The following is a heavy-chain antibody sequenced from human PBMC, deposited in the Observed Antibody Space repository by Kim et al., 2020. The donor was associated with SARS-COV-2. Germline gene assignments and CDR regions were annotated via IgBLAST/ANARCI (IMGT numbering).Heavy chain of an antibody. J-gene: IGHJ6*02. Sequence: SVKVSCKASGGTFSSYAISWVRQAPGQGLEWMGGIIPIFGTANYAQKFQGRVTITADESTSTAYMELSSLRSEDTAVYYCARPRWVDYGGTYYYYGMDVWGQGTTVTVSS. V-gene: IGHV1-69*13. CDR3: ARPRWVDYGGTYYYYGMDV. CDR2: IIPIFGTA. D-gene: IGHD4-17*01. CDR1: GGTFSSYA.